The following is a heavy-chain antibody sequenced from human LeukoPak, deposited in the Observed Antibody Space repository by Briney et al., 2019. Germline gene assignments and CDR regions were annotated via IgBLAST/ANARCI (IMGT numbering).Heavy chain of an antibody. V-gene: IGHV4-31*03. CDR2: IYYSGST. CDR3: AKSRMSQGWFDP. J-gene: IGHJ5*02. CDR1: GGSISSGGYY. D-gene: IGHD2/OR15-2a*01. Sequence: SETLSLTCTVSGGSISSGGYYWSWIRQHPGKGLEWIGYIYYSGSTYYNPSLKSRVTISVDTSKNQFSLKLSSVTAADTAVYYCAKSRMSQGWFDPWGQGTLVTVSS.